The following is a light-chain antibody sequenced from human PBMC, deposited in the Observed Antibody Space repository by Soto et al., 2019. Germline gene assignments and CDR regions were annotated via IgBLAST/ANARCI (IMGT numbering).Light chain of an antibody. CDR3: QKYNSGPRT. J-gene: IGKJ1*01. V-gene: IGKV1-27*01. Sequence: DIQVAQSPSSLSASVGDRVTITCRASQRIDNFLAWYQQKPGKVPKLLIYAASTLESGVPSRFSASGSGIDFTLTISSLQPEGVATYYCQKYNSGPRTFGQGTKLEI. CDR1: QRIDNF. CDR2: AAS.